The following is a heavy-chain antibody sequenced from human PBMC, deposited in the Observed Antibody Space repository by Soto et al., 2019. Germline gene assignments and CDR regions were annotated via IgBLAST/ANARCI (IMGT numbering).Heavy chain of an antibody. CDR1: GFTFSSYG. J-gene: IGHJ4*02. D-gene: IGHD5-12*01. CDR3: ARETWPYYFDY. V-gene: IGHV3-33*01. Sequence: QVQLVESGGGVVQPGRSLRLSCAASGFTFSSYGMHWVRQAPGKGLEWVAVIWYDGSNKYYADSVKGRVTISRDNSKHTLYLQMNSLRAEDTAVYYCARETWPYYFDYWGQGTLVTVSS. CDR2: IWYDGSNK.